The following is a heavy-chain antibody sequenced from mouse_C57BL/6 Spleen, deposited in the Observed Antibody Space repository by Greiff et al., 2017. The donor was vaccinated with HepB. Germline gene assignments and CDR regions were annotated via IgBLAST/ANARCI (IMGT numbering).Heavy chain of an antibody. CDR3: ARGGGFPDY. CDR1: GYTFTSYW. J-gene: IGHJ2*01. CDR2: IDPSDSET. V-gene: IGHV1-52*01. Sequence: QVQLKQPGAELVRPGSSVKLSCKASGYTFTSYWMHWVKQRPIQGLEWIGNIDPSDSETHYNQKFKDKATLTVDKSSSTAYMQLSSLPSEDSAVYYCARGGGFPDYWGQGTTLTVSS.